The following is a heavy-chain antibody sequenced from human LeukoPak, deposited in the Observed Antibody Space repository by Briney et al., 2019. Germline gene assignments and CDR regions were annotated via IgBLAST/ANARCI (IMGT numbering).Heavy chain of an antibody. D-gene: IGHD3-22*01. CDR3: YYYDSSGFYPQTKIDY. J-gene: IGHJ4*02. CDR2: ITGSGANT. V-gene: IGHV3-23*01. CDR1: GFSFSTYS. Sequence: GGSLRLSCAGSGFSFSTYSMNWVPQAPGKGLEWVSGITGSGANTYYADSVKGRFTISRDNSKNTLYLRMNSLRAEDTAVYYCYYYDSSGFYPQTKIDYWGQGTLVTVSS.